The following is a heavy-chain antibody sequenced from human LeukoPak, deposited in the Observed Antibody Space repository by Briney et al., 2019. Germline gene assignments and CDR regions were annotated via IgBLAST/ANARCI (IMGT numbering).Heavy chain of an antibody. CDR3: AKDLYSSSWYRTFDY. V-gene: IGHV3-7*03. Sequence: PGGSLRFSCAASGFTFNNYWMSWVRQAPGKGLEWVANIKQDGSERRFVDSVKGRFTISRDNSKNTLYLQMNSLRAEDTAVYYCAKDLYSSSWYRTFDYWGQGTLVTVSS. CDR2: IKQDGSER. CDR1: GFTFNNYW. J-gene: IGHJ4*02. D-gene: IGHD6-13*01.